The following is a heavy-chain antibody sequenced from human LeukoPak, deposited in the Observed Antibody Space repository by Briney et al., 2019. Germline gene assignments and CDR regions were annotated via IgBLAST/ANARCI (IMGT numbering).Heavy chain of an antibody. D-gene: IGHD3-10*01. CDR2: IKQDGSEK. J-gene: IGHJ4*02. CDR1: GFTFSDYY. V-gene: IGHV3-7*01. Sequence: GGSLRLSCAASGFTFSDYYMSWVRQAPGKGLEWVANIKQDGSEKYYVDSVKGRFTISRDNAKNSLYLQMNSLRAEDTAVYYCARLMYYYGSGSYLYWGQGTLVTVSS. CDR3: ARLMYYYGSGSYLY.